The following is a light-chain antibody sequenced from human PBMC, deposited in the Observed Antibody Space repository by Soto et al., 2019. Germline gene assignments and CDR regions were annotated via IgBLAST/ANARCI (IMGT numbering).Light chain of an antibody. J-gene: IGKJ1*01. V-gene: IGKV3-15*01. CDR1: QSVSSN. Sequence: EIVMTQSPATLSVSPGERATLSCRASQSVSSNLAWYQQKPGQAPSLLMFGASTRATGIPARFSGSGSGTEFILTISSLQSEDFAVYYCQQYNNWPRTFGQGTKVDIK. CDR2: GAS. CDR3: QQYNNWPRT.